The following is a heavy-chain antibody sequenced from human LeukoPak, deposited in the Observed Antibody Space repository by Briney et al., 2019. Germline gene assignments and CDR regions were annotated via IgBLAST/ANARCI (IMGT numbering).Heavy chain of an antibody. V-gene: IGHV3-7*03. D-gene: IGHD3-3*01. Sequence: GGSLRLSCAASGFTFSSYWMSWVRQAPGKGLEWVANIKQDGSEKYYVDSVKGRFTISRDNSKNTLYLQMNSLRAEDTAVYYCARFTDPYYDFWSGYYGNWFDPWGQGTLVTVSS. CDR1: GFTFSSYW. CDR2: IKQDGSEK. J-gene: IGHJ5*02. CDR3: ARFTDPYYDFWSGYYGNWFDP.